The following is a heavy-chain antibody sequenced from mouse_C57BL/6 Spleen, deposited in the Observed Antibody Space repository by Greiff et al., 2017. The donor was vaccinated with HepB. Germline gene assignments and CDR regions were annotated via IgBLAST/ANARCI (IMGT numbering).Heavy chain of an antibody. CDR3: TRSGIKGY. J-gene: IGHJ2*01. Sequence: VQLVESGAELVRPGASVTLSCKASGYTFTDYEMHWVKQTPVHGLEWIGAIDPETGGTAYNQKFKGKAILTADKSSSTAYMELRSLTSEDSAVYYCTRSGIKGYWGQGTTLTVSS. CDR1: GYTFTDYE. V-gene: IGHV1-15*01. D-gene: IGHD1-3*01. CDR2: IDPETGGT.